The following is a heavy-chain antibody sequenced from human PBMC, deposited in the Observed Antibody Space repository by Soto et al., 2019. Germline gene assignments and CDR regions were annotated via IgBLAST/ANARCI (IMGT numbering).Heavy chain of an antibody. CDR3: ARVSSVGGIAAAGPSGYFDY. J-gene: IGHJ4*02. Sequence: ASVKVSCKASGYTFTGYYMHWVRQAPGQGLEWMGWINPNSGGTNYAQKFQGWVTMTRDTSISTAYMELSRLRSDDTAVYYCARVSSVGGIAAAGPSGYFDYWGQGTLVTVSS. V-gene: IGHV1-2*04. CDR2: INPNSGGT. D-gene: IGHD6-13*01. CDR1: GYTFTGYY.